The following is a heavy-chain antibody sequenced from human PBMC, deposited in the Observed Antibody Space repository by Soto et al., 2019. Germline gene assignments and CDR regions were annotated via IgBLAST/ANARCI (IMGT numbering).Heavy chain of an antibody. CDR3: ASGRKYRYNWNRPPAWPFDY. CDR2: IIPIFGTA. J-gene: IGHJ4*02. V-gene: IGHV1-69*13. CDR1: GGTFSSYA. Sequence: SVKVSCKASGGTFSSYASSWVRQAPGQGLEWMGGIIPIFGTANYAQKFQGRVTITADESTSTAYMELSSLRSEDTAVYYCASGRKYRYNWNRPPAWPFDYWGQGTLVTFSS. D-gene: IGHD1-1*01.